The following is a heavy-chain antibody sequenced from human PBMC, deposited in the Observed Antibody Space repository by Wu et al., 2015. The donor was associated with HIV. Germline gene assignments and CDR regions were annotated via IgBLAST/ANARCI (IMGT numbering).Heavy chain of an antibody. Sequence: QAQLVQSGPEAKRPGASVKVSCKASYVLTSYPIGWVRQAPGQRLEWMGWMNPRNGYIKPAQRFQDRITMSTTNSAHTAYMELRSLTSDDTAIYFCVRGRSCCGGRRHCNGADCFNWDFQYWGQGTLVIV. V-gene: IGHV1-18*01. CDR3: VRGRSCCGGRRHCNGADCFNWDFQY. CDR2: MNPRNGYI. D-gene: IGHD2-21*01. CDR1: YVLTSYP. J-gene: IGHJ1*01.